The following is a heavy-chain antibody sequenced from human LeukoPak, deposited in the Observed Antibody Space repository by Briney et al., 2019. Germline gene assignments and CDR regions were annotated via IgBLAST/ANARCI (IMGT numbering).Heavy chain of an antibody. J-gene: IGHJ6*03. Sequence: SETLSLTCAVYGGPFSGYYWSWIRQPPGKGLEWIGEINHSGSTNYNPSLKSRVTISVDTSKNQFSLKLSSVTAADTAVYYCASPSGGYKSYYYYYYRDVWGKGTTVTVSS. V-gene: IGHV4-34*01. CDR3: ASPSGGYKSYYYYYYRDV. CDR2: INHSGST. CDR1: GGPFSGYY. D-gene: IGHD2-15*01.